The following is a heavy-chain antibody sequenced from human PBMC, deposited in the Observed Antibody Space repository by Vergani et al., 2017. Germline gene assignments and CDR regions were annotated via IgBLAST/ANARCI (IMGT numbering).Heavy chain of an antibody. Sequence: QVQLVQSGAEVKKPGASVKVSCKASGYTFTSYAMHWVRQAPGQRLEWMGWINAGNGNTKYSQKFQGRVTMTRDTSASTAYMALSSLRYEDTAVYYCAXAERGSGYDSVAGALDYWGQGTLVTVSS. CDR3: AXAERGSGYDSVAGALDY. CDR1: GYTFTSYA. V-gene: IGHV1-3*01. J-gene: IGHJ4*02. CDR2: INAGNGNT. D-gene: IGHD5-12*01.